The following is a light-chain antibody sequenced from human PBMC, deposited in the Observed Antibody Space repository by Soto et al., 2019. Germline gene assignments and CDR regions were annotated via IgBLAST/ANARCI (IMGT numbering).Light chain of an antibody. V-gene: IGLV2-14*01. Sequence: QSVLTQPACVSGSRGQSITISCTGTSSDVGGYNYVSWYQQHPGIAPKLLIYGVTNRPSGVSTRFSGSKSGNTASLTISGLQAEDEADYHCSSYTSASTLLYLFGTGTKLTAL. J-gene: IGLJ1*01. CDR2: GVT. CDR1: SSDVGGYNY. CDR3: SSYTSASTLLYL.